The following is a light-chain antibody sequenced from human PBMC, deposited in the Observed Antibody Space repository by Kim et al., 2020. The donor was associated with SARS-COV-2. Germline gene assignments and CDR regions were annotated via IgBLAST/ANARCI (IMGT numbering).Light chain of an antibody. Sequence: KTVPLPGPGSRVSLAINYGKWYQQRPGSAPTTVIHEDNQRPSGVPDRFSGSIDSSSNSASLTISGLKTEDEADYYCQSYDSSNLWVFGGGTQLTVL. CDR1: RVSLAINY. V-gene: IGLV6-57*02. J-gene: IGLJ3*02. CDR2: EDN. CDR3: QSYDSSNLWV.